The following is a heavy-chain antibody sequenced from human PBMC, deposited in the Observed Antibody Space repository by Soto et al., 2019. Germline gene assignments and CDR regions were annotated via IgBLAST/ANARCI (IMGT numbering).Heavy chain of an antibody. CDR1: GYSISTGYY. Sequence: PSETLSLTCAVSGYSISTGYYWGWIRQPPGKGLEWIGSIYRSGSTYYNPSLKSRVTISMDMSKNQFSLKLTSVTAADTAVYYCLRVSYSDTSCYYFFFDFWGQGTLVTVS. J-gene: IGHJ4*02. D-gene: IGHD3-22*01. V-gene: IGHV4-38-2*01. CDR3: LRVSYSDTSCYYFFFDF. CDR2: IYRSGST.